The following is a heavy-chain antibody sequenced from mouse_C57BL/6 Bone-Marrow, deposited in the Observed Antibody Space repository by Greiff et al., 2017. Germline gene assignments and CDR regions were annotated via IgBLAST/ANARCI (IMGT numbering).Heavy chain of an antibody. CDR2: IDPSDSYT. J-gene: IGHJ3*01. CDR3: ARGLGLAY. Sequence: QVQLQQPGAELVMPGASVKLSCKASGYTFTSYWMHWVKQRPGQGLEWIGEIDPSDSYTNYTQKFKGKSTLTVDKSSSTAYMQLSSVTSEESAVDYCARGLGLAYWGQGTLVTVAA. CDR1: GYTFTSYW. V-gene: IGHV1-69*01. D-gene: IGHD3-3*01.